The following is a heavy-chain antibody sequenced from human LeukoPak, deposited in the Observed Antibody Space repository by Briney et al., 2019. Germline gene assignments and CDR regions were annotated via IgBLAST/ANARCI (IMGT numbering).Heavy chain of an antibody. J-gene: IGHJ4*02. V-gene: IGHV3-23*01. Sequence: GGSLRLSCAASGYTFSSYAMSWVRQAPGKGLEWVSAISGSGGSTYYADSVKGRFTISRDNSKNTLYLQMNSLRAEDTAVYYCAKDLGYSSSWYYFDYWGQGTLVTVSS. CDR3: AKDLGYSSSWYYFDY. CDR2: ISGSGGST. CDR1: GYTFSSYA. D-gene: IGHD6-13*01.